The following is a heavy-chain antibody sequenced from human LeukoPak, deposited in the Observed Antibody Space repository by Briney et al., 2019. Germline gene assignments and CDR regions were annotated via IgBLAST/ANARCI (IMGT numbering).Heavy chain of an antibody. D-gene: IGHD2-2*01. CDR3: ARLRMGYYFDY. CDR2: INSDGSST. V-gene: IGHV3-74*01. Sequence: GGSLRLSCAGSGFTFSSYWMYWVRHAPGKGLVWVSRINSDGSSTSYADSVKGRFTISRDNAKNTLYLQMNSLGAEDTAVYYCARLRMGYYFDYWGQGTLVTVSS. J-gene: IGHJ4*02. CDR1: GFTFSSYW.